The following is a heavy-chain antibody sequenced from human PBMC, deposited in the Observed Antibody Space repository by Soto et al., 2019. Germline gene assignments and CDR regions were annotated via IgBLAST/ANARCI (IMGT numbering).Heavy chain of an antibody. CDR1: GYTFTSYG. J-gene: IGHJ6*02. V-gene: IGHV1-2*04. D-gene: IGHD2-15*01. CDR3: ATSPDCSGGSCYWGSYYYYGMDV. CDR2: INPNSGGT. Sequence: ASVKVSCKASGYTFTSYGMNWVRQAPGQGLEWMGWINPNSGGTNYAQKFQGWVTMTRDTPISTAYMELSRLRSDDTAVYYCATSPDCSGGSCYWGSYYYYGMDVWGQGTTVTVSS.